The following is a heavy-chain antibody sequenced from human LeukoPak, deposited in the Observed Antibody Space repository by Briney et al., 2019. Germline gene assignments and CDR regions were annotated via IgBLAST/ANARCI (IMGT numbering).Heavy chain of an antibody. D-gene: IGHD3-10*01. CDR2: IKPNDLDN. CDR3: ARGTYGSGTYRIYYYFMDV. CDR1: GYPFSTYW. J-gene: IGHJ6*03. V-gene: IGHV5-51*01. Sequence: GESLKISFQGSGYPFSTYWISLGRQLPGTSVEAMGDIKPNDLDNRYSPSFQGQVNMSADKSISTDYLQWRRLKASDTAMYFCARGTYGSGTYRIYYYFMDVWGRGTTVTVSS.